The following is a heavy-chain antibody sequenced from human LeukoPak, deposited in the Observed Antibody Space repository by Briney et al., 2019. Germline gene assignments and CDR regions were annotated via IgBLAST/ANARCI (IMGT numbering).Heavy chain of an antibody. CDR2: IYSGGST. V-gene: IGHV3-66*01. J-gene: IGHJ4*02. Sequence: AGGSLRPSCAASGFTFSSYAMSWVRQAPGKGLEWVSVIYSGGSTYYADSVKGRFTISRDNSKNTLYLQMNSLRVEDTAVYYCALGLVTDYWGQGTLVTVSS. D-gene: IGHD3-9*01. CDR1: GFTFSSYA. CDR3: ALGLVTDY.